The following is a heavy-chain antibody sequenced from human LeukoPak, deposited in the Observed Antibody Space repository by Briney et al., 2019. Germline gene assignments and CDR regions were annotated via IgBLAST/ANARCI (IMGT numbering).Heavy chain of an antibody. J-gene: IGHJ5*02. V-gene: IGHV1-8*01. D-gene: IGHD6-13*01. CDR2: MNPNSGNT. CDR1: GYTFTSYD. Sequence: APVKVSCKASGYTFTSYDINWVRQATGQGLEWMGWMNPNSGNTGYAQKFQGRVTMTRNTSISTAYMELSSLRSEDTAVYYCARRLAAAGTIIRYNWFDPWGQGTLVTVSS. CDR3: ARRLAAAGTIIRYNWFDP.